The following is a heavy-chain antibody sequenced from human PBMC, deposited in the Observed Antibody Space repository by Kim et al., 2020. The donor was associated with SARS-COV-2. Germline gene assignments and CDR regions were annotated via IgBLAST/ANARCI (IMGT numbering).Heavy chain of an antibody. J-gene: IGHJ6*02. CDR3: ARHDAPYYYGSGNYYYYGMDV. Sequence: SETLSLTCTVSGGSISSSSYYWGWIRQPPGKGLEWIGSIYYSGSTYYNPSLKSRVTISVDTSKNQFSLKLSSVTAADTAVYYCARHDAPYYYGSGNYYYYGMDVWGQGTTVTVSS. V-gene: IGHV4-39*01. CDR2: IYYSGST. CDR1: GGSISSSSYY. D-gene: IGHD3-10*01.